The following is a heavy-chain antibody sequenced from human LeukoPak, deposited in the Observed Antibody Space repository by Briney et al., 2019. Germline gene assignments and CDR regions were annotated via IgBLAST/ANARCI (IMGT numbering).Heavy chain of an antibody. CDR2: INPNSGIT. J-gene: IGHJ4*02. D-gene: IGHD3-22*01. CDR3: VRDRLSYFDSSDYWDFDS. Sequence: ASVKVSCKASGYTFTGYYMHWVRQAPGQGLEWMGWINPNSGITNFAQKFQDRVSMTRDTSISTFHMELSRLTSDDTAVYYCVRDRLSYFDSSDYWDFDSWGQGTLVTVSS. CDR1: GYTFTGYY. V-gene: IGHV1-2*02.